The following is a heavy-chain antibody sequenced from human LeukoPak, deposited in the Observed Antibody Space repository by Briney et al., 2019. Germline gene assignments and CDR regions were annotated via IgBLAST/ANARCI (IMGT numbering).Heavy chain of an antibody. CDR2: ISAYNGNT. Sequence: ASVKVSCKASGYTFTSYGISWVRQAPGQGLEWMGWISAYNGNTNYAQKLQGRVTMTTDTSTSTAYMELRSLRSDDTAVYYCARDYGSGSYYNLGYYYYYMDVWGKGTTVTISS. CDR3: ARDYGSGSYYNLGYYYYYMDV. CDR1: GYTFTSYG. V-gene: IGHV1-18*01. J-gene: IGHJ6*03. D-gene: IGHD3-10*01.